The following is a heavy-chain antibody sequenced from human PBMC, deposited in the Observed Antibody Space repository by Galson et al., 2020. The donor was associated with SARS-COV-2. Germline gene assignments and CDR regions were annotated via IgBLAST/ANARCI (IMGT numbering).Heavy chain of an antibody. CDR3: ARVRVDTGIPREFDI. CDR2: VNYRGNS. Sequence: SETLSLTCAVYGGSFGGDFWTWIRRPPGKGLDWIGQVNYRGNSHYNPSLRSRVTMSIDTSMKQFSLKMNTVTAADTGVYYCARVRVDTGIPREFDIWGQGTMVTVSS. D-gene: IGHD5-18*01. J-gene: IGHJ3*02. V-gene: IGHV4-34*01. CDR1: GGSFGGDF.